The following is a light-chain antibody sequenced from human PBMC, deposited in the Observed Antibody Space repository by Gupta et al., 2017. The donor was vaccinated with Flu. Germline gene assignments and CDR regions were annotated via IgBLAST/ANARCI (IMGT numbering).Light chain of an antibody. Sequence: LSTGESATLSCRACQNVVESLVGYQQKPTQAPTLLIYDASKRDAGITDRFCGSGCGTDFALTITKREPADFAVYYCRQHTYWPHFAFGHGTKVEI. CDR1: QNVVES. CDR2: DAS. J-gene: IGKJ1*01. CDR3: RQHTYWPHFA. V-gene: IGKV3-11*01.